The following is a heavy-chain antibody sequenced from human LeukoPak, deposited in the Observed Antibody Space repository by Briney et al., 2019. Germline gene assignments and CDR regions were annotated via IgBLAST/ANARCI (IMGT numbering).Heavy chain of an antibody. J-gene: IGHJ4*02. D-gene: IGHD5-24*01. CDR1: GFTFSSYE. Sequence: GGSLRLSCAVSGFTFSSYEMNWVRQAPGKGLEWVSYISSSGRTIYYADSVKGRFTISRDSARNSLDLQMNSLRVEDTAVYYCARMAIAEGFDYWGQGTLVTVSS. CDR2: ISSSGRTI. V-gene: IGHV3-48*03. CDR3: ARMAIAEGFDY.